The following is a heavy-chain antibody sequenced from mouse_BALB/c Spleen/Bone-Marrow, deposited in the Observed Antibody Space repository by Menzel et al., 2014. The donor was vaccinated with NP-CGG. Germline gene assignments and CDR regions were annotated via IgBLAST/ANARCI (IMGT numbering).Heavy chain of an antibody. Sequence: QVQLQQSGSVLVRPGASVKLSCKASGYTFTSSWMHWAKQRPGQGLEWIGEIHPNSGNTNYNEKFKGKATLTVDTSSSTAYVDLSSLTSKDSAVYYCARSGFDYWGQGTTLTVSS. D-gene: IGHD3-2*02. V-gene: IGHV1S130*01. CDR1: GYTFTSSW. J-gene: IGHJ2*01. CDR2: IHPNSGNT. CDR3: ARSGFDY.